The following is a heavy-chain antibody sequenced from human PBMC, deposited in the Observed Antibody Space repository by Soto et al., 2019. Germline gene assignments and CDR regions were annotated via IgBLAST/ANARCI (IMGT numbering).Heavy chain of an antibody. V-gene: IGHV1-69*13. J-gene: IGHJ4*02. Sequence: SVKVSCKASGGTFSSYTIRWVRQAPGQGLEWMGGITPIFGTTYYAQKLQGRVTITADESTSTAYMELSSLRSEDTAVYYCAAIYDRFDYWGQGTLVTVSS. CDR2: ITPIFGTT. CDR3: AAIYDRFDY. D-gene: IGHD3-16*01. CDR1: GGTFSSYT.